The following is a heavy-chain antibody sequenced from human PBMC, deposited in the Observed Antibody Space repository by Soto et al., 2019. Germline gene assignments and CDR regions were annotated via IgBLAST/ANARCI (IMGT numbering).Heavy chain of an antibody. CDR2: IVPMFGTS. CDR3: NRGSEYDFWSGYL. CDR1: GGTSTRYA. J-gene: IGHJ4*02. D-gene: IGHD3-3*01. V-gene: IGHV1-69*06. Sequence: QERLVQSGAEVRKPGSSVKVSCKVTGGTSTRYAINWVRQAPGQGLEWMGGIVPMFGTSKYAQKFQGRVSITADTSTNIAYMELRSLRSEDTAVYYCNRGSEYDFWSGYLWGQGTLVSVSS.